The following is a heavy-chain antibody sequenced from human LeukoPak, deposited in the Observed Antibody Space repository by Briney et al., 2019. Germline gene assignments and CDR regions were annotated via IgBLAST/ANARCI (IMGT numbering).Heavy chain of an antibody. CDR1: GFTFSSYS. Sequence: PGGSLRLSCAASGFTFSSYSMNWVRQAPGKGLEWVSSISSSSSYIYYADSVKGRFTISRDNAKNSLYLQMNSLRAEDTAVYYCARGSVEMATISLSPDFDYWGQGTLVTVSS. CDR2: ISSSSSYI. CDR3: ARGSVEMATISLSPDFDY. V-gene: IGHV3-21*01. D-gene: IGHD5-24*01. J-gene: IGHJ4*02.